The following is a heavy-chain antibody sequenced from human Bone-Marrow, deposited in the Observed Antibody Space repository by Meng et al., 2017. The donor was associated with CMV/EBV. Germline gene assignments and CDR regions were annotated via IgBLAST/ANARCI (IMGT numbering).Heavy chain of an antibody. V-gene: IGHV4-38-2*02. CDR3: ARVLGSSWYGDWCWFDP. Sequence: SEPLSLTCTVSGYSISSGYYWGWIRQPPGKGLEWIGSIYHSGSTYYNPSLKSRVTISVDTSKNQFSLKLSSVTAADTAVYYCARVLGSSWYGDWCWFDPWGQGTLVTVSS. D-gene: IGHD6-13*01. CDR1: GYSISSGYY. J-gene: IGHJ5*02. CDR2: IYHSGST.